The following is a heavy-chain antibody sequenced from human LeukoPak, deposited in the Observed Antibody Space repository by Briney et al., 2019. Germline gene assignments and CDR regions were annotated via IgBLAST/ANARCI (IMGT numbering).Heavy chain of an antibody. V-gene: IGHV1-69*13. D-gene: IGHD5-12*01. CDR1: GGTFSSYA. Sequence: ASVKVSCKASGGTFSSYAISWVRQAPGQGLEWMGGIIPIFGTANYAQKFQGRVTITADESTSTAYMELSSLRSEDTAVYYCAILEVRGYSGCDEGYFQHWGQGTLVTVSS. CDR3: AILEVRGYSGCDEGYFQH. J-gene: IGHJ1*01. CDR2: IIPIFGTA.